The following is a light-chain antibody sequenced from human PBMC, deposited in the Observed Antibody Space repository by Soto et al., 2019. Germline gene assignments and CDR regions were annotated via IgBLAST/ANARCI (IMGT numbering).Light chain of an antibody. CDR2: GAS. J-gene: IGKJ1*01. CDR3: QQYGSSPGT. CDR1: QSVSSSY. Sequence: EIVLTQSPGTLSLSPGERATLSCRASQSVSSSYLAWYQQKPGQAPRPLIYGASSRATGIPDRFSGSGSGTDFTLTISRLGPEDFAVYYCQQYGSSPGTVGQGTKVEIK. V-gene: IGKV3-20*01.